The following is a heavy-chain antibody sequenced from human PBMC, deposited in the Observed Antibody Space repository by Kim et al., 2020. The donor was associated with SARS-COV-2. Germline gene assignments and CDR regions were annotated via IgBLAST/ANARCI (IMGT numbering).Heavy chain of an antibody. CDR2: LTGRGGHT. CDR1: GFSFNTYA. D-gene: IGHD4-17*01. V-gene: IGHV3-23*01. Sequence: GGSLRLSCAASGFSFNTYAMSWVRQSPGKGPEWVSGLTGRGGHTYYAGSVKGRFTISRDNSKNTLHLQMNSLRAEDTAVYYCVRDRPYEEDYVTGMFVDWGQGPLVTVSS. CDR3: VRDRPYEEDYVTGMFVD. J-gene: IGHJ4*02.